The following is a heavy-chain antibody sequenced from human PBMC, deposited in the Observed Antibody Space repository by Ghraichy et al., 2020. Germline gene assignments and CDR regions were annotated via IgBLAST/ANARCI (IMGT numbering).Heavy chain of an antibody. V-gene: IGHV3-23*01. CDR3: AKVELCGGDCYFLDS. Sequence: GGSLRLSCAASGFTFSTYAMTWVRQAPGKGLDWVSAISGSDGSTYYADSVKGRFTISRDNSKNTLYLQMNSLRAEDTAVYYCAKVELCGGDCYFLDSWGQLILVTVSS. D-gene: IGHD2-21*02. J-gene: IGHJ4*02. CDR2: ISGSDGST. CDR1: GFTFSTYA.